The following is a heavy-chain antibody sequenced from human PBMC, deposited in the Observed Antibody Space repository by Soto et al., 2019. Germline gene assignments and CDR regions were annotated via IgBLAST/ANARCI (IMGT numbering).Heavy chain of an antibody. V-gene: IGHV3-74*01. Sequence: PGGSLRLSCAASGFTFSSYWMHWVRQVPGKGLVWVSRISSDGSITNYADSVKGRFSISRDNAKNTLYLQMNRLRAEDTAVYYCVSYPRSAGLSYGPDYWGQGTMVTVYS. CDR2: ISSDGSIT. D-gene: IGHD3-16*01. CDR3: VSYPRSAGLSYGPDY. CDR1: GFTFSSYW. J-gene: IGHJ4*02.